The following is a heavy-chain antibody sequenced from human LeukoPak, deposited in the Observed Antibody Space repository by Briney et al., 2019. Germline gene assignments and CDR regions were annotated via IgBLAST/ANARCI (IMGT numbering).Heavy chain of an antibody. D-gene: IGHD3-10*01. V-gene: IGHV1-18*01. CDR2: ISAYNGNT. CDR3: ARALDYYGSGSHPFNYYYYMDV. CDR1: GYTFTSHG. J-gene: IGHJ6*03. Sequence: GASVKVSCKASGYTFTSHGISWVRQAPGQGLEWMGWISAYNGNTNYAQKLQGRVTMTTDTSTSTAYMELRSLRSDDTAVYYCARALDYYGSGSHPFNYYYYMDVWGKGTTVTVSS.